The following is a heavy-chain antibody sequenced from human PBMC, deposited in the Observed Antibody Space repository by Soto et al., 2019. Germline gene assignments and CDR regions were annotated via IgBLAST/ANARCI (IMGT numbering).Heavy chain of an antibody. Sequence: QVQLVQSGAEVKKPGSSVKVSCTASGGTFGSYAISWVRQAPGQGLEWMGGIIPITGTANYAQKFQGRVTIAADESTSTAYMELSSLRSEDTAVYYCARSQGSSTSLEIYYYYYYGMDVWGQGTTVTVSS. CDR3: ARSQGSSTSLEIYYYYYYGMDV. CDR1: GGTFGSYA. CDR2: IIPITGTA. V-gene: IGHV1-69*01. J-gene: IGHJ6*02. D-gene: IGHD2-2*01.